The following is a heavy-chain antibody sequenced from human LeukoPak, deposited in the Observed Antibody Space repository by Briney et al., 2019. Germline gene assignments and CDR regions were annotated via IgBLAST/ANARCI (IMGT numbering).Heavy chain of an antibody. V-gene: IGHV4-59*01. CDR3: ARGGATYYDFWSGSDPAQYYYYYYYMDV. J-gene: IGHJ6*03. CDR2: IYYSGST. CDR1: GGSISSYY. Sequence: PSETLSLTCTVSGGSISSYYWSWIRQPPGKGLEWIGYIYYSGSTNYNPSLKSRVTISVDTSKNQFSLKLSSVTAADTAVYYCARGGATYYDFWSGSDPAQYYYYYYYMDVWGKGTTVTVSS. D-gene: IGHD3-3*01.